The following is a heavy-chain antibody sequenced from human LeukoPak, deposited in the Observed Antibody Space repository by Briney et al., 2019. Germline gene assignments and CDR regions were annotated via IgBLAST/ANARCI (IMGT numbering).Heavy chain of an antibody. CDR3: ARAMVRGVIIHYYYYGMDV. J-gene: IGHJ6*04. D-gene: IGHD3-10*01. CDR2: ISSSGSTI. CDR1: GFTFSSYE. Sequence: GGSLRLSCAASGFTFSSYEMNWVRQAPGKGLEWVSYISSSGSTIYYADSVKGRFTISRDNAKNSLYLQMNSLGAEDTAVYYCARAMVRGVIIHYYYYGMDVWGKGTTVTVSS. V-gene: IGHV3-48*03.